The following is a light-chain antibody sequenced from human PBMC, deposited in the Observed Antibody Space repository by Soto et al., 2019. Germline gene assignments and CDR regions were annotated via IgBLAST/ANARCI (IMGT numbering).Light chain of an antibody. CDR1: QGIRND. Sequence: AIEITQSPSSLSASVGDRVTITWRASQGIRNDLGWYQQAKGKAPKILIYAASSLESGVPSRFRGSGSGTDFTLPLSRLQPEDFETYYCLQDYNYPWTFGQGTKVDIK. CDR3: LQDYNYPWT. J-gene: IGKJ1*01. V-gene: IGKV1-6*01. CDR2: AAS.